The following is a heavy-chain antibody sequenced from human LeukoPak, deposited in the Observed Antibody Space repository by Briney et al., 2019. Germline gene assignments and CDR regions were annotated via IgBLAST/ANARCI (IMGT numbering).Heavy chain of an antibody. D-gene: IGHD3-3*01. J-gene: IGHJ5*02. CDR2: IIPIFGTA. V-gene: IGHV1-69*05. CDR1: GGTFSSYA. CDR3: ARGDSIFGGLRLLFDP. Sequence: SVKVSCKASGGTFSSYAISWVRQAPGQGLEWMGGIIPIFGTANYAQKFQGRVTITTNESTSTAYMELSSLRSEDTAVYYCARGDSIFGGLRLLFDPWGQGTLVTVSS.